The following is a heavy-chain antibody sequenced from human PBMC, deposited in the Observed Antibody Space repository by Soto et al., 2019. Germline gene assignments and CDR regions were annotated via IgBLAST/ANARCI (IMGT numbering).Heavy chain of an antibody. V-gene: IGHV3-33*01. J-gene: IGHJ6*02. CDR3: ARDFGDDYYGMDV. CDR1: GFTFSSYS. D-gene: IGHD3-3*01. Sequence: QVQLVESGGGVVQPGRSLRLSCAASGFTFSSYSMHWVRQAPGKGLEWVAVIWYDGSNKYYADSVKGRFTISRDNSKNTLYLQMNSLRAEDTAVYYCARDFGDDYYGMDVWGQGTTVTVSS. CDR2: IWYDGSNK.